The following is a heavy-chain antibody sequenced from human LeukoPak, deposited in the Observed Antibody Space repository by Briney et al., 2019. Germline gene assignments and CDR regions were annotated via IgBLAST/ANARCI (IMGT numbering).Heavy chain of an antibody. D-gene: IGHD3-10*01. CDR2: ISGSGGST. J-gene: IGHJ4*02. CDR3: AKAPYSDGSGSYVSDY. Sequence: PGGSLRLSCAASGFTFSSYGMSWVRQAPGKGLEWVSAISGSGGSTYYADSVKGRFTISRDNSKNTLYLQMNSLRAEDTAVYYCAKAPYSDGSGSYVSDYWGQGTLVTVSS. V-gene: IGHV3-23*01. CDR1: GFTFSSYG.